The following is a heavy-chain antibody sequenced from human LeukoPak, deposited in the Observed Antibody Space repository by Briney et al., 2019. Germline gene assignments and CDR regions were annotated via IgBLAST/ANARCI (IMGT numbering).Heavy chain of an antibody. CDR1: GYTFTSYG. CDR3: ARDISGEGYFDWLLLDY. J-gene: IGHJ4*02. CDR2: ISAYNANT. D-gene: IGHD3-9*01. Sequence: ASVKVSCKASGYTFTSYGISWVRQAPGQGLEWMGWISAYNANTNYAQNLQGRVTMTTDTSTSTAYMELRSLRSDDTAVYYCARDISGEGYFDWLLLDYWGRGTLVTVSS. V-gene: IGHV1-18*01.